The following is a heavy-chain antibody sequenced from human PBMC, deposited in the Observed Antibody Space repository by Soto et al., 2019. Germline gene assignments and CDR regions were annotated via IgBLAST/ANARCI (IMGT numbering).Heavy chain of an antibody. D-gene: IGHD3-10*01. V-gene: IGHV3-33*01. J-gene: IGHJ4*02. Sequence: QVQLVESGGGVVQPGRSLRLSCAASGFTFSDYGMHWVRQAPGKGLEWVAVIWYDGSKKDYGDAVKGRFTISRDNSKNTVDLQMNSLRVEDTAVYYCARELVSGSMDYWGQGTLVTVSS. CDR3: ARELVSGSMDY. CDR2: IWYDGSKK. CDR1: GFTFSDYG.